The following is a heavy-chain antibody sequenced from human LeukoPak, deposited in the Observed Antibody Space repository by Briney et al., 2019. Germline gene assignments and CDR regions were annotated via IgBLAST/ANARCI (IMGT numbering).Heavy chain of an antibody. V-gene: IGHV4-34*01. CDR3: ARASGGIQSFDY. Sequence: PSETLSLTCAVYGGSFSGYYWSWIRQPPGKGLEWIGEINHSGSTNCNPSLKSRVTISVDTAKNQVSLKLSSVTAADTAVYYCARASGGIQSFDYWGQGTLVTVSS. CDR1: GGSFSGYY. D-gene: IGHD3-10*01. CDR2: INHSGST. J-gene: IGHJ4*02.